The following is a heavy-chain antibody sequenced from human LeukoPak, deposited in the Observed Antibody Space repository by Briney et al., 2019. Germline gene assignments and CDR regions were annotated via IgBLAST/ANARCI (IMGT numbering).Heavy chain of an antibody. V-gene: IGHV1-2*06. CDR2: INPNRGDT. J-gene: IGHJ5*02. D-gene: IGHD2-15*01. CDR3: ARDRLRLGYERTNWFDP. CDR1: GYTFIDYY. Sequence: ASVKVSCKASGYTFIDYYLHWLRQAPGQGLEWMGRINPNRGDTKPAQKFQGRVTMTRDTSISVAYMELSSLQSDDTAVYYCARDRLRLGYERTNWFDPWGQGTLVTVSS.